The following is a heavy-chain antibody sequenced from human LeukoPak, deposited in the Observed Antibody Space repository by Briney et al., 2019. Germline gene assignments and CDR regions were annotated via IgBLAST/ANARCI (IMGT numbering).Heavy chain of an antibody. J-gene: IGHJ2*01. CDR3: ARDAPRTMVVTSGWYFDL. Sequence: SVKVSCKASGGTFSSYAISWVRQAPGQGLEWMGGIIPIFGTANYAQKLQGRVTMTTDTSTSTAYMELRSLRSDDTAVYYCARDAPRTMVVTSGWYFDLWGRGTLVTVSS. CDR1: GGTFSSYA. V-gene: IGHV1-69*05. D-gene: IGHD2-21*02. CDR2: IIPIFGTA.